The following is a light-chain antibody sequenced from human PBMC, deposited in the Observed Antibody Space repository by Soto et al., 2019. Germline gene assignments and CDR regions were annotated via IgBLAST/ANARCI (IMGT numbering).Light chain of an antibody. CDR3: QHYNTYPWT. CDR1: QSISSW. V-gene: IGKV1-5*03. CDR2: KAS. Sequence: DIPMTHSPSILSASVGDRVTITCRASQSISSWLAWYQQKPGKAPNLLIHKASHLESGVPSRFSGSGSGTEFTLTISSLQPGDFATYYCQHYNTYPWTFGQGTKVDIK. J-gene: IGKJ1*01.